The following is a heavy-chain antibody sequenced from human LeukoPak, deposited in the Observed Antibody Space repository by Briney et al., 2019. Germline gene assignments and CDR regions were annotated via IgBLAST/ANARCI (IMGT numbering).Heavy chain of an antibody. CDR2: LYSGGAT. Sequence: GGSLRLSCAASGFTVKDNFMSWVRQAPGKGLEWVSVLYSGGATYYADSVKGRFTISRDNSKNIVFLQMNDLRTEDTAFYYCTRGSANYHFAYWGQGALVTVSS. D-gene: IGHD4/OR15-4a*01. V-gene: IGHV3-66*01. J-gene: IGHJ4*02. CDR1: GFTVKDNF. CDR3: TRGSANYHFAY.